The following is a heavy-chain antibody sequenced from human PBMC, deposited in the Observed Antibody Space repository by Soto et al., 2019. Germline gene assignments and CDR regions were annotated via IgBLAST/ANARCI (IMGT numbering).Heavy chain of an antibody. Sequence: PSETLSLTCTVSGGSISNSSYYWGWIRQPPGKGLEWIGSIYYSGSTYYNPSLKSRVTISVDRSKNQFSLKLSSVTAADTAVYYCARVPDRWDQGSLAPVVKTTIAVSTVYYCARYGAGSSVWFDPWGQGTLVTVSS. D-gene: IGHD3-10*01. CDR3: ARVPDRWDQGSLAPVVKTTIAVSTVYYCARYGAGSSVWFDP. J-gene: IGHJ5*02. CDR1: GGSISNSSYY. CDR2: IYYSGST. V-gene: IGHV4-39*07.